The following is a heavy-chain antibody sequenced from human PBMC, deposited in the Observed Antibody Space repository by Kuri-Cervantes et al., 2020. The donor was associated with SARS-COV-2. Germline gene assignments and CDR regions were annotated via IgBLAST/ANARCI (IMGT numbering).Heavy chain of an antibody. J-gene: IGHJ4*02. V-gene: IGHV1-8*02. D-gene: IGHD3-10*01. CDR3: AKSRSLGDMVPIDY. Sequence: ASVKVSCKASGYTFTSYAMHWVRQAPGQRLEWMGWMNPNSGNTGYAQKFQGRVTMTRNTSISTAYMELSSLRAEDTAVYYCAKSRSLGDMVPIDYWGQGTLVTVSS. CDR2: MNPNSGNT. CDR1: GYTFTSYA.